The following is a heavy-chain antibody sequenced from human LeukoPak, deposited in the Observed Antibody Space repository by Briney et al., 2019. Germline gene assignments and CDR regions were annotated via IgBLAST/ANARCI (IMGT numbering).Heavy chain of an antibody. D-gene: IGHD3-10*01. CDR2: IYTSGST. V-gene: IGHV4-4*07. CDR1: GGSISSYY. CDR3: ASWVMVRGATVDAFDI. J-gene: IGHJ3*02. Sequence: SETLSLTCTVSGGSISSYYWSWIRQPAGKGLEWIGRIYTSGSTNYNPSLKSRVTMSVDTSKNQFSLKLSSVTAADTAVYYCASWVMVRGATVDAFDIWGQGTMVTVSS.